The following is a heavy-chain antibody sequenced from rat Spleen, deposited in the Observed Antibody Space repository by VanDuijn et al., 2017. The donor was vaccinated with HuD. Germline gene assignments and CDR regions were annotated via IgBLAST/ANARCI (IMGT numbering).Heavy chain of an antibody. CDR3: TRDPPGSSGVMDV. Sequence: QVQLRESGPGLVQPSETLSLTCTVSGFSLTSYSVSWVRQPSGKGPEWMGRMYYDGDTAYNSTLKSRLSISRDNSKNQVILKMSSLQTDDTGTYYCTRDPPGSSGVMDVWGQGASVTVSS. D-gene: IGHD5-1*01. CDR1: GFSLTSYS. J-gene: IGHJ4*01. CDR2: MYYDGDT. V-gene: IGHV2-63*01.